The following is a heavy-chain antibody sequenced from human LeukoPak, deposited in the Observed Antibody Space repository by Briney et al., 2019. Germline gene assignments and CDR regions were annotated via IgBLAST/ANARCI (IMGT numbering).Heavy chain of an antibody. V-gene: IGHV3-23*01. Sequence: GGSLRLSCAASGFTFSTYAMSWVRQAPGKGLEWVSGINVCGTSTYYADSVQGRFTISRDNSRNTLHLQMDSLRAEDTALYYCATSYYYNAGGPFYFDFWGQGALVTVSS. CDR2: INVCGTST. CDR3: ATSYYYNAGGPFYFDF. J-gene: IGHJ4*02. CDR1: GFTFSTYA. D-gene: IGHD3-10*01.